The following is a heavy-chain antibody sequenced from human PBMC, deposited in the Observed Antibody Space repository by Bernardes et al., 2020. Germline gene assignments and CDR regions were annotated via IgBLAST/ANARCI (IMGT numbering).Heavy chain of an antibody. V-gene: IGHV3-15*07. CDR2: IKSKTDGGTT. CDR3: TTADLGRYFDWLLPTRPFDY. J-gene: IGHJ4*02. CDR1: GFTFSNAW. D-gene: IGHD3-9*01. Sequence: GGSLRLSCAASGFTFSNAWMNWVRQAPGKGLEWVGRIKSKTDGGTTDYAAPVKGRFTISRDDSKNTLYLQMNSLKTEDTAVYYCTTADLGRYFDWLLPTRPFDYWGQGTLVTVSS.